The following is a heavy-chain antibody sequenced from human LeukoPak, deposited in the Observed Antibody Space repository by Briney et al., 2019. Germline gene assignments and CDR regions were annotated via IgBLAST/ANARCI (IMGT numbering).Heavy chain of an antibody. CDR1: GFTFSTYA. V-gene: IGHV3-21*01. Sequence: PGGSLRLSCAASGFTFSTYAMNGVRQAPGKGLEWVSSISTTGNYIYYADSVKGRFTISRDYAKNSVYLQMNSLRVEDTAVYYCARYDSSDYYFDYWGQGTLVTVSS. J-gene: IGHJ4*02. D-gene: IGHD3-22*01. CDR3: ARYDSSDYYFDY. CDR2: ISTTGNYI.